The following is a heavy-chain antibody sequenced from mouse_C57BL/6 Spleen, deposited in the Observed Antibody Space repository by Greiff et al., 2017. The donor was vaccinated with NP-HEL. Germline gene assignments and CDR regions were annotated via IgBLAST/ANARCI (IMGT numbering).Heavy chain of an antibody. CDR1: GFTFSSYG. J-gene: IGHJ4*01. CDR3: ARQDYDGSEGDYAMDY. D-gene: IGHD1-1*01. CDR2: ISSGGSYT. Sequence: EVHLVESGGDLVKPGGSLKLSCAASGFTFSSYGMSWVRQTPDKRLEWVATISSGGSYTYYPDSVKGRFTISRDNAKNTLYLQMSSLKSEDTAMYYWARQDYDGSEGDYAMDYWGQGTSVTVSS. V-gene: IGHV5-6*01.